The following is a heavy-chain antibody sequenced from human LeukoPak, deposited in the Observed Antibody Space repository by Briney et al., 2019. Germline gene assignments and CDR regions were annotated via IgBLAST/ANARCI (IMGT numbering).Heavy chain of an antibody. CDR1: GYSFTSYW. D-gene: IGHD4-17*01. CDR3: ASRKQYGDYAQGMDV. CDR2: IYPGDSDT. V-gene: IGHV5-51*01. J-gene: IGHJ6*02. Sequence: GESLKISCKGSGYSFTSYWIGWVRQMPGKGLEWMGIIYPGDSDTRYSPSFQGQVTISADKSISTAYLQWSSLKASDTAMYYRASRKQYGDYAQGMDVWGQGTTVTVSS.